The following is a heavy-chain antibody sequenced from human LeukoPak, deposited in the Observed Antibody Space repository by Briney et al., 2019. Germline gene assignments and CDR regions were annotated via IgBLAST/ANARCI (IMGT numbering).Heavy chain of an antibody. D-gene: IGHD3-22*01. J-gene: IGHJ4*02. CDR3: ARGGYRSYYDSSGQSSFDY. CDR2: TYTSGST. CDR1: GGSISSGSYY. Sequence: SETLSLTCTVSGGSISSGSYYWSWIRQPAGKGLEWIGRTYTSGSTNYNPSLKSRVTISVDTSKNQFSLKLSSVTAADTAVYYCARGGYRSYYDSSGQSSFDYWGQGTLVTVSS. V-gene: IGHV4-61*02.